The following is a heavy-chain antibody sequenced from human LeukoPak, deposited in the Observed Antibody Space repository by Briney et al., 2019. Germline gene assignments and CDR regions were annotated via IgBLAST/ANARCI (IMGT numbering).Heavy chain of an antibody. CDR3: AKGVLAAYRYNYYYMDV. J-gene: IGHJ6*03. D-gene: IGHD6-25*01. V-gene: IGHV3-30*02. CDR2: RRYDGSNK. Sequence: GGSLRLSCAASGFTFSSYGMHWVRQAPGKGLEWVAFRRYDGSNKYYADSVKGRFTISRDNSKNTLYLQMNSLRADDTAVYYCAKGVLAAYRYNYYYMDVWGKGTTVTISS. CDR1: GFTFSSYG.